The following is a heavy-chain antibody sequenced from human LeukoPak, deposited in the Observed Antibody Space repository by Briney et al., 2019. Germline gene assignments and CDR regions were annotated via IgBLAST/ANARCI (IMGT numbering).Heavy chain of an antibody. J-gene: IGHJ4*02. Sequence: PGGSLRLSCAASGFTFSSYGMHWVRQAPGKGLEWVAVISYDGSNKYYADSVKGRFTISRDNSKNTLYLQMNSLRAEDTAVYYCAKSRLFYGYLDYWGQGTLVTVSS. CDR2: ISYDGSNK. CDR1: GFTFSSYG. V-gene: IGHV3-30*18. CDR3: AKSRLFYGYLDY. D-gene: IGHD2/OR15-2a*01.